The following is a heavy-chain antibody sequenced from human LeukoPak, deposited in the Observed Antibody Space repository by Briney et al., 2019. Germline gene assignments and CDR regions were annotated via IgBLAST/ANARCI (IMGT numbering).Heavy chain of an antibody. CDR3: ARVSYDILTGYPNWFDP. V-gene: IGHV4-59*01. D-gene: IGHD3-9*01. CDR2: IYYSGST. J-gene: IGHJ5*02. Sequence: SETLSLTCTVSGGSISSYYWSWIRQPPGKGLEWIGYIYYSGSTNYNPSLKSRVTISVDTSKNQFSLKLSSVTAADTAAYYCARVSYDILTGYPNWFDPWGQGTLVTASS. CDR1: GGSISSYY.